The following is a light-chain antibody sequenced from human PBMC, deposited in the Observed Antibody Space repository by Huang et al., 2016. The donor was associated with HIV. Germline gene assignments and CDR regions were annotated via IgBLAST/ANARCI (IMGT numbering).Light chain of an antibody. Sequence: DIQMTQSPSSLSASAGDRISITCRASQSISAFLNWYQQKPGKAPKLLIYAASNLESGVASRVTGTGSGTLFTLTVTGLLPDDFATYFCQQTSTIPLTFGGGTKVEMK. J-gene: IGKJ4*01. CDR1: QSISAF. CDR3: QQTSTIPLT. V-gene: IGKV1-39*01. CDR2: AAS.